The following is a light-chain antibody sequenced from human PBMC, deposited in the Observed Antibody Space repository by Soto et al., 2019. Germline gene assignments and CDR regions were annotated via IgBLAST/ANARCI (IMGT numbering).Light chain of an antibody. V-gene: IGLV1-44*01. J-gene: IGLJ2*01. CDR2: TDN. Sequence: QAVVTQPPSVSGTPGQRVTISCSGGSSNIGSTIVNWYQVLPGTAPKLVIHTDNQRPSGVPDRFSGSKSGTSASLAISGLQSEDEADYYCEAWDGSLNGPIFGGGTKVTVL. CDR3: EAWDGSLNGPI. CDR1: SSNIGSTI.